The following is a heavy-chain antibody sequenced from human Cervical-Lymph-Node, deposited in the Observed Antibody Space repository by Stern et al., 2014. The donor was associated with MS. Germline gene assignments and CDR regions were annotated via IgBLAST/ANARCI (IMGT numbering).Heavy chain of an antibody. D-gene: IGHD6-19*01. CDR1: GYRFSSYW. J-gene: IGHJ3*02. CDR3: ARRGIAVGDAFDI. V-gene: IGHV5-51*03. Sequence: EVQLVQSGAEVKKPGESLKISCKGSGYRFSSYWIGWVRQMPGKGLEWMGIIYPGDSDTRYSPSFQGQVTISADKSTSTAYLQWSSLKASDTAMYYCARRGIAVGDAFDIWGQGTMVTVSS. CDR2: IYPGDSDT.